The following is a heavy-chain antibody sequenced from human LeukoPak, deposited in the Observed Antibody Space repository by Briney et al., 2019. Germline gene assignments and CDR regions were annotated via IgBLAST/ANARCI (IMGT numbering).Heavy chain of an antibody. Sequence: PGGSLRLSCVASGFSFSGYAIHWVRQAPGKGLEWVALISYNGGGKDYADSVKGRFTIDRDNSKNTVYLHMNSLRPDDTAIYFCARQEARNYYYEGLDYWGQGNLVTVSS. CDR1: GFSFSGYA. CDR2: ISYNGGGK. V-gene: IGHV3-30*04. CDR3: ARQEARNYYYEGLDY. D-gene: IGHD3-22*01. J-gene: IGHJ4*02.